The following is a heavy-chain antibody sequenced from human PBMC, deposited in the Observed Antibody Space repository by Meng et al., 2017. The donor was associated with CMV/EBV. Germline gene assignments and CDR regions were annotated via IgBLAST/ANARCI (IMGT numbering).Heavy chain of an antibody. J-gene: IGHJ5*02. V-gene: IGHV4-39*01. CDR1: GGSISSSSYY. CDR3: ARHASMRLSCWFDP. Sequence: SETLSLTCTVSGGSISSSSYYWGWIRQPPGKGLEWIGSIYYSGSTYYNPSLKSRVTISVDTSKNQFSLKRSSVTAADTAVYYCARHASMRLSCWFDPWGQGTLVTVSS. CDR2: IYYSGST. D-gene: IGHD3-16*02.